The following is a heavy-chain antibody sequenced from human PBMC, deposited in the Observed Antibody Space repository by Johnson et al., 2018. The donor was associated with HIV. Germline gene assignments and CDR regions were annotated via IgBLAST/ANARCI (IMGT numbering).Heavy chain of an antibody. V-gene: IGHV3-30*03. CDR3: ARSTWKQLWDAFDI. J-gene: IGHJ3*02. CDR2: LLFDGSNK. CDR1: GFTFSSYG. Sequence: QVQLVESGGGVVQPGRSLRLSCAASGFTFSSYGMHWVRQAPGKGLEWVAVLLFDGSNKYYAASVKGRFTISRDNSKNTLDLQMNSLRGDDTAVYYCARSTWKQLWDAFDIWGQGTMVTVSS. D-gene: IGHD5-18*01.